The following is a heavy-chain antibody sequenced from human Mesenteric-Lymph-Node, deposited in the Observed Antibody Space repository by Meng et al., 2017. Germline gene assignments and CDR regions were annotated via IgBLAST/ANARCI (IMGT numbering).Heavy chain of an antibody. CDR2: IIPAFETA. D-gene: IGHD5-24*01. CDR1: GVAFNSYG. Sequence: SVKVSCKTSGVAFNSYGISWARQAPGRGLEWMGGIIPAFETANYAQKFQGRVTITADESTSTAYMELRSLTSEDTAVYYCAGPTDGYNLRAHYVMDVWGQGTTVTVSS. CDR3: AGPTDGYNLRAHYVMDV. V-gene: IGHV1-69*13. J-gene: IGHJ6*02.